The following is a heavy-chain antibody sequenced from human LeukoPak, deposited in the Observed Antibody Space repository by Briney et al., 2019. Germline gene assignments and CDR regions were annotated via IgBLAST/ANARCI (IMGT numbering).Heavy chain of an antibody. CDR3: ARNQYSSSEYFDY. D-gene: IGHD6-6*01. V-gene: IGHV4-39*07. CDR2: IYYSGST. CDR1: GGSISSSSYY. Sequence: SETLSLTCTVSGGSISSSSYYWGWIRQPPGKGLEWIGSIYYSGSTYYNPSLKSRVTISVDTSKNQFSLKLSSVTAADTAVYYCARNQYSSSEYFDYWGQGTLVTVSS. J-gene: IGHJ4*02.